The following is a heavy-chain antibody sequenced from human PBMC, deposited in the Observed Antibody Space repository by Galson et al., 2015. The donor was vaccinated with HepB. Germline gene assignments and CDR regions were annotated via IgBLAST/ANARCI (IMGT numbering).Heavy chain of an antibody. CDR2: IIPIFGTA. CDR3: ARDRVYYYDSSGYYYYFDY. CDR1: GGTFSSYA. D-gene: IGHD3-22*01. J-gene: IGHJ4*02. V-gene: IGHV1-69*13. Sequence: SVKVSCKASGGTFSSYAISWVRQAPGQGLEWMGGIIPIFGTANYAQKFQGRVTITANESTSTAYMELSSLRSEDTAVYYCARDRVYYYDSSGYYYYFDYWGQGTLVTVSS.